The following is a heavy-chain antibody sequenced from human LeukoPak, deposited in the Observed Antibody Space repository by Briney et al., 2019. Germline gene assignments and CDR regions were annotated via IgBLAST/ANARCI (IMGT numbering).Heavy chain of an antibody. CDR1: GFTFSNYW. J-gene: IGHJ4*02. CDR2: IKQDGSEK. V-gene: IGHV3-7*01. Sequence: GGSLRLSCAASGFTFSNYWMSWVRQVSGMGLEWVANIKQDGSEKYYLDSVRGRFTISRDNAKKSLYLQMNSLRAGDTAVYYCASQGPSFDYWGQGTLVTVSS. CDR3: ASQGPSFDY.